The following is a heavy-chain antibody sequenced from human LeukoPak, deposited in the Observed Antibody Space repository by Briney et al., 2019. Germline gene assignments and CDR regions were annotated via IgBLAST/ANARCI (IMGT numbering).Heavy chain of an antibody. Sequence: GGSLRLSCAASGFTFSSYSMNWVRRAPGEGLEWVSSISSSSSYIYYADSVKGRFTISRDNAKNSLYLQMNSLRAEDTAVYYCARKGGEFDYWGQGTLVTVSS. CDR2: ISSSSSYI. J-gene: IGHJ4*02. CDR3: ARKGGEFDY. D-gene: IGHD2-15*01. V-gene: IGHV3-21*01. CDR1: GFTFSSYS.